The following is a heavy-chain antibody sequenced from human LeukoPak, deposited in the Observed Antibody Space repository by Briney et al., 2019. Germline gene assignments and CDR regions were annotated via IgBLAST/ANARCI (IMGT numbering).Heavy chain of an antibody. D-gene: IGHD2-15*01. J-gene: IGHJ6*04. V-gene: IGHV3-33*01. CDR3: ARGDISPSQYYYYGMDV. CDR2: IWYDGSNK. CDR1: GFTFSSYG. Sequence: GGSLRLSCAASGFTFSSYGMHWVRQAPGKGLEWVAVIWYDGSNKYYADSVKGRFTISRDNSKNTLYLQMNSLRAEDTAVYYCARGDISPSQYYYYGMDVWGKGTTVTVSS.